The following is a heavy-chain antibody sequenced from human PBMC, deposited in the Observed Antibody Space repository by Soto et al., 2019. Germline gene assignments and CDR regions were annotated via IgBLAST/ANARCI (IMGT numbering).Heavy chain of an antibody. V-gene: IGHV4-61*05. CDR3: ARTLYSYGPRFDY. D-gene: IGHD5-18*01. CDR2: IYYSGST. CDR1: GGSISSSSYS. Sequence: TSETLSLTCTVSGGSISSSSYSWGWIRQPPGKGLEWIGYIYYSGSTNYNPSLKSRVTISVDTSKNQFSLKLSSVTAADTAVYYCARTLYSYGPRFDYWGQGTLVTVSS. J-gene: IGHJ4*02.